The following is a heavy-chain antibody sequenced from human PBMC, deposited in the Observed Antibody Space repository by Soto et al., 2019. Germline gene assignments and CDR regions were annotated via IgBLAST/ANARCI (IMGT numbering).Heavy chain of an antibody. Sequence: PSETLSLTCTVSGGSVSSGSYYWSWIRQPPGKGLEWIGYIYYSGSTNYNPSLKSRVTISVDTSKNQSSLKLSSVTAADTAVYYCARDYYDSSGSAYYFDYWGQGTLATVSS. CDR2: IYYSGST. V-gene: IGHV4-61*01. CDR3: ARDYYDSSGSAYYFDY. D-gene: IGHD3-22*01. CDR1: GGSVSSGSYY. J-gene: IGHJ4*02.